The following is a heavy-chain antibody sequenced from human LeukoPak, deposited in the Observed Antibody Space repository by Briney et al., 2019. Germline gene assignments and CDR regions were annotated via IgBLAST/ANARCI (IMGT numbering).Heavy chain of an antibody. CDR3: ASEAYCSGGRCSLQRVAS. D-gene: IGHD2-15*01. Sequence: PGASVKVSCKASGYTFTAYYMHWVRQAPGQGLEWMGWIDSKNGDTKYAQKFQSRLTISRDTSIGIAYMELRSLISDDTAVYYCASEAYCSGGRCSLQRVASWGQGTPVTVSS. V-gene: IGHV1-2*02. CDR2: IDSKNGDT. J-gene: IGHJ4*02. CDR1: GYTFTAYY.